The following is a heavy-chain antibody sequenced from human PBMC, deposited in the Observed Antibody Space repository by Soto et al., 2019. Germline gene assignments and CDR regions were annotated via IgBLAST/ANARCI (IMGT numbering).Heavy chain of an antibody. CDR1: GYTFTGYY. J-gene: IGHJ3*02. Sequence: ASVTVSCKASGYTFTGYYMHWVRQAPGQGLEWMGWINPNSGGTNYAQKFQGWVTMTRDTSISTAYMELSRLRSDDTAVYYCARARTAWIQLWPDAFDIWGQGTMVTVS. CDR2: INPNSGGT. V-gene: IGHV1-2*04. D-gene: IGHD5-18*01. CDR3: ARARTAWIQLWPDAFDI.